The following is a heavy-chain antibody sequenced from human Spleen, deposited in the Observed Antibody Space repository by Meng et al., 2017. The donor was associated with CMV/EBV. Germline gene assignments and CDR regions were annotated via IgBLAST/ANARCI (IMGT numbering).Heavy chain of an antibody. J-gene: IGHJ6*02. Sequence: ASVKVSCKASGYTFTDYYMHWVRQAPGQGLEWMGWINPKTSGRNYAQKFQGRVTMTRDKSISTAYMELRRLRSDDTAVFFCARLFHTTLGTNYYYGMDVWGQGTTVTVSS. CDR2: INPKTSGR. CDR3: ARLFHTTLGTNYYYGMDV. CDR1: GYTFTDYY. D-gene: IGHD3-3*01. V-gene: IGHV1-2*02.